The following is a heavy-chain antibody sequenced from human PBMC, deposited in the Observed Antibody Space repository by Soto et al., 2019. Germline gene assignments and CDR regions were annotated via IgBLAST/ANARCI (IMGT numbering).Heavy chain of an antibody. J-gene: IGHJ4*02. D-gene: IGHD2-21*02. Sequence: PGGSLRLSCAASGFTFSSYAMSWVRQAPGKGLEWVSAISGSGGSTYYADSVKGRFTISRDNSKNTLYLQMNSLRAEDTAVYYCAKAKAYCGGDCYSDPFDYWGQGTLVTVSS. CDR1: GFTFSSYA. CDR3: AKAKAYCGGDCYSDPFDY. V-gene: IGHV3-23*01. CDR2: ISGSGGST.